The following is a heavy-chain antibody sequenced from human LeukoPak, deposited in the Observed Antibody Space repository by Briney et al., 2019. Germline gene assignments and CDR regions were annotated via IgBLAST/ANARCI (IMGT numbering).Heavy chain of an antibody. CDR3: ASRLRWYSAEYFQH. J-gene: IGHJ1*01. CDR1: GGSISSYY. D-gene: IGHD4-23*01. Sequence: SETLSLTCTVSGGSISSYYWSWIRQPPGKGLEWIGYIYYSGSTNYNPSLKSRVTISVDTSKNQFSLKLSSVTAADTAVYYCASRLRWYSAEYFQHWGQGTLVTVSS. CDR2: IYYSGST. V-gene: IGHV4-59*08.